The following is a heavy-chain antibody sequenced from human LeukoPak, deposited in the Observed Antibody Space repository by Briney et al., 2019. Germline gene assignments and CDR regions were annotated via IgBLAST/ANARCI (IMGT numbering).Heavy chain of an antibody. Sequence: GESLKISCKGSGYSFTSYWIGWVRQMPGKGLEWMGIIYPGDSDTRYSPSFQGQVTISADKSISTAYLQWSSLKASDTAMYYCARHETGDYDILTGALYWGQGTLVTVSS. D-gene: IGHD3-9*01. CDR1: GYSFTSYW. CDR3: ARHETGDYDILTGALY. CDR2: IYPGDSDT. V-gene: IGHV5-51*01. J-gene: IGHJ4*02.